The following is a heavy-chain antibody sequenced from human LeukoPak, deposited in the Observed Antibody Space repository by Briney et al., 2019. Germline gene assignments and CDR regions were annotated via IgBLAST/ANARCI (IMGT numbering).Heavy chain of an antibody. CDR3: ARDPGGYNPDAFDI. V-gene: IGHV4-59*01. Sequence: PSETLSLTCTVSGGSISSYYWSWIRQPPGKGLEWIGYIYYSGSTNYSPSLKSRVTISVDTSKNQFSLKLSSVTAADTAVYYCARDPGGYNPDAFDIWGQGTMVTVSS. D-gene: IGHD5-24*01. CDR1: GGSISSYY. CDR2: IYYSGST. J-gene: IGHJ3*02.